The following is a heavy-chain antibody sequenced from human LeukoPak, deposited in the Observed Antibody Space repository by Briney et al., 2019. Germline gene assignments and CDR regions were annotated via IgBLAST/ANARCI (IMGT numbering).Heavy chain of an antibody. CDR1: GGAISSYY. Sequence: SETLSLTCIVSGGAISSYYWSWIRQPPGKGLEWIGYIYYSGSTNYNPSLKSRVTISVDTSKNQLSLKLSSVTAADTAVYYCARADRSGYLTPFDYWGQGTLVTVSS. CDR2: IYYSGST. V-gene: IGHV4-59*01. CDR3: ARADRSGYLTPFDY. J-gene: IGHJ4*02. D-gene: IGHD3-22*01.